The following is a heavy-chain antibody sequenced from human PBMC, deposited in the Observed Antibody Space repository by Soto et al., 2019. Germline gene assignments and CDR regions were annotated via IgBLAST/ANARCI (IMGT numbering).Heavy chain of an antibody. CDR1: GYTFTSYY. J-gene: IGHJ4*02. CDR2: INPSGGST. CDR3: ARGVLSVVVVDGSAEHGYYFDY. D-gene: IGHD2-15*01. V-gene: IGHV1-46*03. Sequence: ASVKVSCKASGYTFTSYYMHWVRQAPGQGLEWMGIINPSGGSTSYAQKFQGRVTMTRDTSTSTVYMELSSLRSEDTAVYYCARGVLSVVVVDGSAEHGYYFDYWGQGTLVTVSS.